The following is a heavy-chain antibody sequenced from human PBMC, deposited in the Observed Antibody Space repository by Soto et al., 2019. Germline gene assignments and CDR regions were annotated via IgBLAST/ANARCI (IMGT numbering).Heavy chain of an antibody. CDR1: GFTFSRDW. Sequence: EVQLVESGGGLVQPGGSLRLSCAASGFTFSRDWVHWVRQSPGKGLVWVSRIKGDGTITNYADSVKGLFTTSRDNAKNTVYLQLNSLTTEDTAVYYCARGGLGNYYNDYWGQGTLVTVSS. D-gene: IGHD3-10*01. CDR3: ARGGLGNYYNDY. J-gene: IGHJ4*02. V-gene: IGHV3-74*01. CDR2: IKGDGTIT.